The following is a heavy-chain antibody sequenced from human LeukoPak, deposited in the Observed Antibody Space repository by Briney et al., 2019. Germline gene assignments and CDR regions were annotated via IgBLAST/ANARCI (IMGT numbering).Heavy chain of an antibody. J-gene: IGHJ4*02. D-gene: IGHD6-19*01. CDR3: ARVAVAGTYFDY. CDR2: ISAYNGNT. Sequence: ASVKVSCTASGYTFTSFGIRWVRQAPGQGLEWMGWISAYNGNTNYAQKLQGRVTMTTDTSTSTAYMELRSLRSDDTAVYYCARVAVAGTYFDYWGQGTLVTVSS. CDR1: GYTFTSFG. V-gene: IGHV1-18*01.